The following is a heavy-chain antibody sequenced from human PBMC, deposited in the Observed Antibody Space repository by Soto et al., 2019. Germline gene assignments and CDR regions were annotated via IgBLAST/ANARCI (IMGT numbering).Heavy chain of an antibody. V-gene: IGHV3-48*02. CDR1: GFNFSDYT. J-gene: IGHJ4*02. D-gene: IGHD2-15*01. Sequence: PGGSLRLSCVTSGFNFSDYTMTWVRQAPGKGLVWLSYIYSSGSPTLYAGSVKGRFTISRDNDKGILYLQMTSLRDEDTAVYYCARGGAQRRTPADHWGQGTLVTVSS. CDR3: ARGGAQRRTPADH. CDR2: IYSSGSPT.